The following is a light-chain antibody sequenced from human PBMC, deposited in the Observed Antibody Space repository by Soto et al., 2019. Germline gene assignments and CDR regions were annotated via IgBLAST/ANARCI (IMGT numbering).Light chain of an antibody. CDR3: QSYDSSLSSSV. V-gene: IGLV1-40*01. CDR2: DNT. CDR1: SSNIGAGYD. J-gene: IGLJ3*02. Sequence: QSVLTQPPSVSGAPGQRVTISCTGSSSNIGAGYDVHWYQQLPGTAPKLLIFDNTNRPSGVPDRFSGSKSGTSASLAITGLQAEDEADYYCQSYDSSLSSSVFGGGTKVTFL.